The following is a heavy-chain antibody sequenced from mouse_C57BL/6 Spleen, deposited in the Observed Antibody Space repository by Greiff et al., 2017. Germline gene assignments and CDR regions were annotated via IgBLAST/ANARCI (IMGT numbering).Heavy chain of an antibody. J-gene: IGHJ3*01. CDR2: LNPSTGGT. CDR1: GYSFTGYY. CDR3: ARRRDYYGSSYESWFAY. D-gene: IGHD1-1*01. Sequence: VQLQQSGPELVKPGASVKISCKASGYSFTGYYMNWVKQSPEKSLEWIGELNPSTGGTTYNQKFKAKATLTVDKSSSTAYMQLKSLTSEDSAVYYWARRRDYYGSSYESWFAYWGQGTLVTVSA. V-gene: IGHV1-42*01.